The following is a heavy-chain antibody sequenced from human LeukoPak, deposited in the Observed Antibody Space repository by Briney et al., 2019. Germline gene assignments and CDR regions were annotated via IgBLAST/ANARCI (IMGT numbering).Heavy chain of an antibody. Sequence: ASVKVSCKASGYTFTSYDINWVRQATGQGLEWMGWMNPNSGNTGYAQKFQGRVTITRSTSISTAYMELSSLRSEDTAVYYCARVRPYVWAFDIWGQGTMVTVSS. CDR2: MNPNSGNT. CDR1: GYTFTSYD. J-gene: IGHJ3*02. D-gene: IGHD3-16*01. CDR3: ARVRPYVWAFDI. V-gene: IGHV1-8*03.